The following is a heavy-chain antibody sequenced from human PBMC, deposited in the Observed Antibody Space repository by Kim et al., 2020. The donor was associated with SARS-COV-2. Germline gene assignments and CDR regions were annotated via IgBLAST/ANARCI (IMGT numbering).Heavy chain of an antibody. J-gene: IGHJ6*02. CDR3: ARHTRGYCSSTSCYWSVNYYYYGMDV. D-gene: IGHD2-2*01. Sequence: SETLSLTCTVSGGSISSSSYYWGWIRQPPGKGPEWIGSIYYSGSTYYNPSLKSRVTISVDTSKNQFSLKLSSVTAADTAVYYCARHTRGYCSSTSCYWSVNYYYYGMDVWGQGTTVTVSS. V-gene: IGHV4-39*01. CDR1: GGSISSSSYY. CDR2: IYYSGST.